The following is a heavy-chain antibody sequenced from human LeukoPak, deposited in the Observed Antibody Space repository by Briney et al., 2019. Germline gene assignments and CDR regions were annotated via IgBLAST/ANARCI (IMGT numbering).Heavy chain of an antibody. Sequence: GGSLRLSCAASGFTFSSYGMHWVRQAPGQGLEWVAVIWNDGSNKYYVDSVKGRFTISRDNSKNMLYLQMNSLRTEDTAVYYCARDYCSSTSCLFDYWSQGTLVTVSS. V-gene: IGHV3-33*01. D-gene: IGHD2-2*01. CDR2: IWNDGSNK. CDR3: ARDYCSSTSCLFDY. J-gene: IGHJ4*02. CDR1: GFTFSSYG.